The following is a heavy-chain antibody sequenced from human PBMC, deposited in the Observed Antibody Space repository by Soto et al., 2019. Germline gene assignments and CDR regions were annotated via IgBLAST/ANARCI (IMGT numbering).Heavy chain of an antibody. CDR2: IKSKTAGGTT. V-gene: IGHV3-15*01. J-gene: IGHJ4*02. CDR3: SYGANYYFDY. CDR1: GFTFSSYA. D-gene: IGHD4-17*01. Sequence: PGGSLRLSCAASGFTFSSYAMSWVRQTPGKGLEWVGRIKSKTAGGTTEYAAPVKGRFTISRDDSENTLFLHMNSLKTEDTAVYYCSYGANYYFDYWGQGALVTVSS.